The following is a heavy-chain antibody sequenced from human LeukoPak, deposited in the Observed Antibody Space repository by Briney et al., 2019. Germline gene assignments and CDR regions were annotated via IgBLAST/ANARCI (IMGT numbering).Heavy chain of an antibody. CDR2: ISAYNGNT. CDR3: ARVGPRGYSYDTVDY. Sequence: ASVKVSCKASGYTFTSYGISWVRQAPGQGLEWMGWISAYNGNTNYAQKLQGRVTMTTDTSTSTAYMELRSLRSDDTAVYYCARVGPRGYSYDTVDYWGQGTLVTVSS. V-gene: IGHV1-18*01. J-gene: IGHJ4*02. D-gene: IGHD5-18*01. CDR1: GYTFTSYG.